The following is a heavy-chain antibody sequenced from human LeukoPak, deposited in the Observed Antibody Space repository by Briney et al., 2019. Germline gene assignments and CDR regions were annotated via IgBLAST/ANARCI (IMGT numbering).Heavy chain of an antibody. V-gene: IGHV4-59*12. CDR3: TRDTGTTGEVKFDP. CDR1: GGSISSYY. D-gene: IGHD4-17*01. Sequence: SETLSLTCTVSGGSISSYYWNWIRQPPGKGLEWIGYIYYSGSTNYNPSLKSRVTISVDTSKNQFSLKLSSVTAADTAVYYCTRDTGTTGEVKFDPWGQGTLVTVSS. J-gene: IGHJ5*02. CDR2: IYYSGST.